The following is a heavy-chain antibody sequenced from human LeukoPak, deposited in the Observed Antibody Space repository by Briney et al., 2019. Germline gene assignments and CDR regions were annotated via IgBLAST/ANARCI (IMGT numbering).Heavy chain of an antibody. V-gene: IGHV1-2*02. CDR3: ARVLSDLGQFTFDY. CDR1: GYTFTGYY. Sequence: GASVKVSCKASGYTFTGYYMHWVRQAPGQGLEWMGWINPNSGGTNYAQKFQGRVTMTRDTSISSAYMELSRLRSDDTAVYYCARVLSDLGQFTFDYWGQGTLVTVSS. D-gene: IGHD3-16*01. J-gene: IGHJ4*02. CDR2: INPNSGGT.